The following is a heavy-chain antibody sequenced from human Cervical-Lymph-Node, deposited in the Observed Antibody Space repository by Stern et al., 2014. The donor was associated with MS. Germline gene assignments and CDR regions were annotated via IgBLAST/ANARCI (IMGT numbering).Heavy chain of an antibody. Sequence: EVQLVESGAEVKKPGGSLKISCKGSGYSFTSYWIAWVRQMPGKGLEWMGIIYPGDSDTRYGPSFQGQVTISADKSISPAYLQWSSLKASDTAMYYCARRGSSTTYYYYGMDVWGQGTTVTVSS. D-gene: IGHD6-6*01. CDR3: ARRGSSTTYYYYGMDV. J-gene: IGHJ6*02. V-gene: IGHV5-51*03. CDR1: GYSFTSYW. CDR2: IYPGDSDT.